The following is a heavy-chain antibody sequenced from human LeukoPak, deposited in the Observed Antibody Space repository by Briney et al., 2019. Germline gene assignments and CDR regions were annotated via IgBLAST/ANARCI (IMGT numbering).Heavy chain of an antibody. J-gene: IGHJ3*02. V-gene: IGHV4-59*01. D-gene: IGHD6-13*01. CDR3: ARDGLGGIAAAGMGAFDI. CDR2: IYYSGST. CDR1: GGSISSDY. Sequence: PSETLSLTCTVSGGSISSDYWSWIRQPPGKGLEWIGYIYYSGSTNYNPSLKSRVTISVDTSKNQYSLKLSSVTAADTAVDYCARDGLGGIAAAGMGAFDIWGQGTMVTVSS.